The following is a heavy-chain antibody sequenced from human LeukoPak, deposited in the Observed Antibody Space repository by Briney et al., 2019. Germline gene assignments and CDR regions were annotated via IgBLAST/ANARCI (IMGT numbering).Heavy chain of an antibody. CDR1: GFTFSRYW. Sequence: GGSLRLSCAASGFTFSRYWMHWVRQAPGKGLVWVSRIYIDVTTTIYADSVRGRFTISRDNAKNTLYLQMDSLRAGDTAVYYCAREDGSQLDYWGRGTLVTVSS. V-gene: IGHV3-74*01. CDR2: IYIDVTTT. CDR3: AREDGSQLDY. D-gene: IGHD1-26*01. J-gene: IGHJ4*02.